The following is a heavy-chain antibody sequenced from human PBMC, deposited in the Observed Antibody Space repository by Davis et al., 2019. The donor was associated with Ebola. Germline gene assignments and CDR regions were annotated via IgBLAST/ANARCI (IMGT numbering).Heavy chain of an antibody. V-gene: IGHV1-69*13. D-gene: IGHD3-3*01. Sequence: SVKVSCKASVGTFSSYAISWVRQAPGQGLEWMGGIIPIFGTANYAQKFQGRVTITADESTSTAYMELSSLRSEDTAVYYCARSRYYDFWSGPMDVWGKGTTVTVSS. CDR3: ARSRYYDFWSGPMDV. J-gene: IGHJ6*03. CDR1: VGTFSSYA. CDR2: IIPIFGTA.